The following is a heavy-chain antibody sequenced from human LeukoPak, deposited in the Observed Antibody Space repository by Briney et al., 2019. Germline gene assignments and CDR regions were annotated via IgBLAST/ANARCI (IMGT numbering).Heavy chain of an antibody. J-gene: IGHJ4*02. D-gene: IGHD3-16*01. Sequence: GDSLKISCQGSGYSFSGFWVGWVRQTPGKGLEWMGVVYPDDSAARYSPSFQGQITFSADKSLDTAYLQWSSLRASDTGIYFCARSRVWGDSRWAFDYWGQGTPVTVSS. CDR1: GYSFSGFW. V-gene: IGHV5-51*01. CDR2: VYPDDSAA. CDR3: ARSRVWGDSRWAFDY.